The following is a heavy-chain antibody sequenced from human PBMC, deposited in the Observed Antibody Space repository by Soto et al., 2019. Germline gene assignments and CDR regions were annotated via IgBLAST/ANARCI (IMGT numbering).Heavy chain of an antibody. CDR3: ARENGYREFDY. Sequence: QVQLVQSGAEVKKPGASVKVSCKASGYTFTSYYMHWVRQAPGQGLEWMGIINPSGGSTSYGQKVQGRITMTKDTSTSTVHLELSRLRSEDTAVYYCARENGYREFDYWGQGTLVTVSS. V-gene: IGHV1-46*01. CDR1: GYTFTSYY. D-gene: IGHD1-1*01. J-gene: IGHJ4*02. CDR2: INPSGGST.